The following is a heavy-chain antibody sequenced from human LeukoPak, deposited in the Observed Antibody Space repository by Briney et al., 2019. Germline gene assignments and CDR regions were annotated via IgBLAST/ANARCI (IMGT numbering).Heavy chain of an antibody. CDR1: GESFNGFY. CDR2: INDIGHT. V-gene: IGHV4-34*01. Sequence: SETLSLTCAVNGESFNGFYWTWIRKSPGKGLEGIGEINDIGHTNYNASLKSRVTISLDTSQKQFSLKLTSVTAADTAVYYCARGEGNDYVWGSFYYYLDVWGKGTAVTVSS. CDR3: ARGEGNDYVWGSFYYYLDV. J-gene: IGHJ6*03. D-gene: IGHD3-16*01.